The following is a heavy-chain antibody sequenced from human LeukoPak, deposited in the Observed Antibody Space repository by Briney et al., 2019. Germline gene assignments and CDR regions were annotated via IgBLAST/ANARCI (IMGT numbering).Heavy chain of an antibody. CDR3: ARAPRIGYSSGWLTFDY. J-gene: IGHJ4*02. D-gene: IGHD6-19*01. CDR1: GGSISSYY. CDR2: IYYSGST. V-gene: IGHV4-59*01. Sequence: SETLSLTCTVSGGSISSYYWSWIRQPPGKGLEWIGYIYYSGSTNYNPSLKSRVTISVDTSKNQFSLKLSSVTAADTAVYYCARAPRIGYSSGWLTFDYWGQGTLVTVSS.